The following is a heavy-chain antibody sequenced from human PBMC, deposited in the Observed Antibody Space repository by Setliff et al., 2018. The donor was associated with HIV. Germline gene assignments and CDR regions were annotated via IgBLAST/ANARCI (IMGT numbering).Heavy chain of an antibody. V-gene: IGHV4-34*01. CDR1: GVSFRYFY. Sequence: SETLSLTFALYGVSFRYFYWPWVRQPPGKGLEWMGEIYHTGSSNYNPSLMSRVTIAVDKYYNHFSLKLNSVTAADTAVDYFARLGPSVDPRWLEYFDYWGQGTLVTVSS. CDR3: ARLGPSVDPRWLEYFDY. J-gene: IGHJ4*02. CDR2: IYHTGSS. D-gene: IGHD5-12*01.